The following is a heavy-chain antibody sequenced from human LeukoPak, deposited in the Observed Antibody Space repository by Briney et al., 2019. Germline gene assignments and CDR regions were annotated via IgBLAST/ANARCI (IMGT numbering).Heavy chain of an antibody. J-gene: IGHJ4*02. CDR1: GFTSSGFW. V-gene: IGHV3-7*01. CDR2: IKEDGSEK. CDR3: ARAGSFWHYVY. Sequence: PGGSLRLSCAASGFTSSGFWMSWVRQTPGKGLEWVANIKEDGSEKYYVDSVKGRFTISRDNAKNSLSLQMNGLRVEDTAVYYCARAGSFWHYVYWGQGTLVTVSS. D-gene: IGHD1-7*01.